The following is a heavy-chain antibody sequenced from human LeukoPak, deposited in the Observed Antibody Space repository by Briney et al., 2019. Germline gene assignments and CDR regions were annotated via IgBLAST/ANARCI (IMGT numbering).Heavy chain of an antibody. CDR2: FHPEDGET. Sequence: GASVKVSCEVSGSMFTELSMHWVRQAPGKGLEWMGGFHPEDGETIYAQKFQGRVTMTEDSSTDTAYMELGSLRSEDTAVYYCAIVLAVGVVDWFDPWGQGTLVTVSS. CDR1: GSMFTELS. J-gene: IGHJ5*02. D-gene: IGHD6-19*01. CDR3: AIVLAVGVVDWFDP. V-gene: IGHV1-24*01.